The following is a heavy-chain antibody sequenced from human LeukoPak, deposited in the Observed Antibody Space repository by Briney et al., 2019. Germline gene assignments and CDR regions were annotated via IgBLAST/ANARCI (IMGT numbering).Heavy chain of an antibody. CDR3: AREYYYDSSGYYYDAFDI. CDR2: INSDGSST. J-gene: IGHJ3*02. D-gene: IGHD3-22*01. V-gene: IGHV3-74*01. Sequence: GGSLRLSCAASGFTFSSYGMSWVRQAPGKGLEWVSRINSDGSSTSYADSVKGRFTISRDNAKNTLYLQMNSLRAEDTAVYYCAREYYYDSSGYYYDAFDIWGQGTMVTVSS. CDR1: GFTFSSYG.